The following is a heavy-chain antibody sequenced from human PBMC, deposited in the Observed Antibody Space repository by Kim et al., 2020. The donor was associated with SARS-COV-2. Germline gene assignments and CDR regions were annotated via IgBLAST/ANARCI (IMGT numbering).Heavy chain of an antibody. CDR1: EFTFSGYW. D-gene: IGHD3-3*01. CDR2: INTDGSYT. Sequence: GGSLRLSCAASEFTFSGYWMHWVRQAPGKGLVWVSRINTDGSYTSYADSGKGRFTISRDNARNTLYLQMNSLRAEDTAVYYCAREAHESGAAVDYWGQGPRASLSS. J-gene: IGHJ4*02. V-gene: IGHV3-74*01. CDR3: AREAHESGAAVDY.